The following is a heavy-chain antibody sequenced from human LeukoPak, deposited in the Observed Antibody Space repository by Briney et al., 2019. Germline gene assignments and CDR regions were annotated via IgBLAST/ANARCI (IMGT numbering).Heavy chain of an antibody. J-gene: IGHJ4*02. CDR2: INPNSGGT. D-gene: IGHD2-15*01. CDR1: GYTFTGYY. Sequence: GASVKVSCKASGYTFTGYYMHWVRQAPGQGLEWMGWINPNSGGTNYAQKFQGRVTMTRDTSISTACMELSRLRSDDTAVYYCARDHCSGGSCYYYFDYWGQGTLVTVSS. CDR3: ARDHCSGGSCYYYFDY. V-gene: IGHV1-2*02.